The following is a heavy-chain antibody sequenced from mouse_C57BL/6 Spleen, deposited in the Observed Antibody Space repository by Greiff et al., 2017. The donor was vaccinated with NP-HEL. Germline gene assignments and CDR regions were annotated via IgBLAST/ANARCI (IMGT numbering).Heavy chain of an antibody. J-gene: IGHJ2*01. CDR3: ARQNPYYYGSSSFDY. V-gene: IGHV5-6*01. CDR2: ISSGGSYT. CDR1: GFTFSSYG. Sequence: EVQVVESGGDLVKPGGSLKLSCAASGFTFSSYGMSWVRQTPDKRLEWVATISSGGSYTYYPDSVKGRFTISRDNAKNTLYLQLSSLKSEDTAMYYCARQNPYYYGSSSFDYWGQGTTLTVSS. D-gene: IGHD1-1*01.